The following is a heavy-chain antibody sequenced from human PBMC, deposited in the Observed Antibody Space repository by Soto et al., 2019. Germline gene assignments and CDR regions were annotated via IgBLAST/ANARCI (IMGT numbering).Heavy chain of an antibody. V-gene: IGHV3-74*01. CDR2: MNSDGSTT. CDR3: ATAEGDY. Sequence: GVSLRLSCSVSGFTFANHWMHWVRQAPGKGLEWVSRMNSDGSTTDYADSVKGRFTVSRDNAKNTLYLQMNSLRAEDTAVYYCATAEGDYWCPGTRVTVSS. CDR1: GFTFANHW. J-gene: IGHJ4*02.